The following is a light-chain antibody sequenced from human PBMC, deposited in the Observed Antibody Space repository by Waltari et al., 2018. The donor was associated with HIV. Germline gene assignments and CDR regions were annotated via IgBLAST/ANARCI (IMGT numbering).Light chain of an antibody. Sequence: SVLTHPPSPPRTPGQRARISRSGSSTNIVSNYVYWYQQLPGTAPKLLMYRNDERPSGVPDRFSGSKSGTSASLALSGLRSEDEADYYCAAWDNSLSAWVFGGGTKLTVL. V-gene: IGLV1-47*01. CDR3: AAWDNSLSAWV. J-gene: IGLJ3*02. CDR2: RND. CDR1: STNIVSNY.